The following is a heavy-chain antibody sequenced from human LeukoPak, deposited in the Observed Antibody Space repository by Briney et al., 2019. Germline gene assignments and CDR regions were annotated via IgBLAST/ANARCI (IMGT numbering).Heavy chain of an antibody. Sequence: PSETLSLTCTLSGGSISTYYWSWVRQPPGKGLEWIGYIYYTGSTDYNPSLKSRVTMSVDTSKNQFSLKVSSVTAADTAVYYCATDFGDSSGWYRFWGQGTLVTVSS. D-gene: IGHD6-19*01. CDR2: IYYTGST. V-gene: IGHV4-59*08. CDR1: GGSISTYY. J-gene: IGHJ4*02. CDR3: ATDFGDSSGWYRF.